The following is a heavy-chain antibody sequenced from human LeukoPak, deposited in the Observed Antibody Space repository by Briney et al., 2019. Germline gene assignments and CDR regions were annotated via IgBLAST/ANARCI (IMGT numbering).Heavy chain of an antibody. V-gene: IGHV3-21*01. D-gene: IGHD2-2*01. CDR1: GFTFSSYS. CDR2: ISSSSSYI. J-gene: IGHJ4*02. Sequence: GGSLRLSCAASGFTFSSYSMNWVRQAPGKGLEWVSSISSSSSYIYYADSVKGRFTISRDNAKNSLYLQMNSLRAEDTAAYYCARPDTRIVVVPAAIGVWGQGTLVTVSS. CDR3: ARPDTRIVVVPAAIGV.